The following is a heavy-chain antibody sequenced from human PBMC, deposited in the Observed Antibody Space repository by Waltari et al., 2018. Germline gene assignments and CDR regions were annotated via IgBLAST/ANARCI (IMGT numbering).Heavy chain of an antibody. V-gene: IGHV4-4*07. D-gene: IGHD3-22*01. CDR1: GGPVIDFY. J-gene: IGHJ5*02. CDR2: IHISGRT. CDR3: ARDYDQDWFDP. Sequence: QVQLQESGPGLVRPSETLSITGNVSGGPVIDFYWTWIRQPAGGGLEWIGRIHISGRTDYHPSLKSRVSMSVDTSKNQFSLKLSSVTAADTAVYYCARDYDQDWFDPWGQGTLVTVSS.